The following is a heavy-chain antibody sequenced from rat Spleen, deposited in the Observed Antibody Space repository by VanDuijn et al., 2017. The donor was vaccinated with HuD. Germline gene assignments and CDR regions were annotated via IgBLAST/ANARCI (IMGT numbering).Heavy chain of an antibody. CDR1: GFSLTNYH. D-gene: IGHD1-12*03. Sequence: QVQLKESGPGLVQPSQTLSLNCTVSGFSLTNYHVSWVRQPPGKGLEWMGVIWTGGATAYNSLLKSRLSISRDISKSQVFLKMNSLETEDTATYYGASDRGITMMVPLMDAWGQVASVTVSS. V-gene: IGHV2-43*01. CDR3: ASDRGITMMVPLMDA. J-gene: IGHJ4*01. CDR2: IWTGGAT.